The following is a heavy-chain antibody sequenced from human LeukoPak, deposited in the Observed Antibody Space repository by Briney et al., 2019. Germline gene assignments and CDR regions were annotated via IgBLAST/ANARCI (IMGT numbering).Heavy chain of an antibody. Sequence: PSETLSLTCTVSGGSISPYYWTWVRQAPGKGLEWVSYISSDSRTIYYADSVKGRFTISRDNAKNSLYLQMKSLRDEDTAVYYCARYGTGTSYITNYFDYWGQGTLVTVSS. D-gene: IGHD3-10*01. CDR3: ARYGTGTSYITNYFDY. CDR2: ISSDSRTI. J-gene: IGHJ4*02. V-gene: IGHV3-48*02. CDR1: GGSISPYY.